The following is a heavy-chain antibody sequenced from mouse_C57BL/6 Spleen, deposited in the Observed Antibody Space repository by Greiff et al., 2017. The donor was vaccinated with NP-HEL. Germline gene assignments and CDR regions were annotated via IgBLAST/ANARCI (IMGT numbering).Heavy chain of an antibody. CDR3: ARYNYYGSSLDY. V-gene: IGHV1-64*01. D-gene: IGHD1-1*01. J-gene: IGHJ2*01. CDR1: GYTFTSYW. Sequence: VQLQQPGAELVKPGASVKLSCKASGYTFTSYWMHWVKQRPGQGLEWIGMIHPNSGSTNYNEKFKSKAKLTVDKSSSTAYMQLSSLTSEDSAVYYCARYNYYGSSLDYWGQGTTLTVSS. CDR2: IHPNSGST.